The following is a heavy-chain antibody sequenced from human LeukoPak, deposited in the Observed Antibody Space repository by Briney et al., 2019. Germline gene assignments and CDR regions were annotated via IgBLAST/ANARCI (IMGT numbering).Heavy chain of an antibody. CDR2: ISIGGDTT. CDR3: AKCPSGSSWPNYFDY. Sequence: GGSLRLSCAASGFTFSSYAMSWVRQAPGKGLEWVSTISIGGDTTYYAESVKGRFTISRDKSKNTLYLQMNSLRAEDTAIYYCAKCPSGSSWPNYFDYWGQGALVTVSS. CDR1: GFTFSSYA. D-gene: IGHD6-13*01. V-gene: IGHV3-23*01. J-gene: IGHJ4*02.